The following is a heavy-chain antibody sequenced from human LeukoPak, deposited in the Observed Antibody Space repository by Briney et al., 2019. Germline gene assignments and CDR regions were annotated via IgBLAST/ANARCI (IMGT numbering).Heavy chain of an antibody. V-gene: IGHV3-23*01. CDR1: EFTLGSYA. Sequence: VGSLRLSCAASEFTLGSYAMSWVRQAPGKGLEWVSGISANGANTHYAESVRGRFIISRDNSKNTLYLQMNSLRAGDTALYFCAKYHNPDSTGPFHWGQGTLVTVSS. CDR2: ISANGANT. D-gene: IGHD3-22*01. CDR3: AKYHNPDSTGPFH. J-gene: IGHJ4*02.